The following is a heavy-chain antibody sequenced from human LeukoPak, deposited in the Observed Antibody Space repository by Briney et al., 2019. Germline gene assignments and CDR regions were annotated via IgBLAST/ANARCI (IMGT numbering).Heavy chain of an antibody. Sequence: PSETLSLTCTVSGGSNSSYYWSWIRQPAGKGLEWIGRIYTSGSTNYSPSLKSRVTMSVDTSKNQFSLKLSSVTAADTAVYYCARGRYSSSWYGDFDYWGQGTLVTVSS. CDR3: ARGRYSSSWYGDFDY. CDR2: IYTSGST. D-gene: IGHD6-13*01. V-gene: IGHV4-4*07. CDR1: GGSNSSYY. J-gene: IGHJ4*02.